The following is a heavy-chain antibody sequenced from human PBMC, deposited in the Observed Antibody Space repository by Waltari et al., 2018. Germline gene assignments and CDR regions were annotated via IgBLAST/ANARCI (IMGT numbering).Heavy chain of an antibody. CDR2: IYYSGST. V-gene: IGHV4-39*01. CDR1: GGSISSSSYY. D-gene: IGHD3-3*01. J-gene: IGHJ4*02. Sequence: QLQLQESGPGLVKPSETLSLTCTVSGGSISSSSYYWGWIRQPPGKGLEWIGSIYYSGSTYYNPSLKSRVNISVDTSENQFYLQLSSVTAADTAVYYCARIPRGRRVLEWIDYWGQGTLVTVSS. CDR3: ARIPRGRRVLEWIDY.